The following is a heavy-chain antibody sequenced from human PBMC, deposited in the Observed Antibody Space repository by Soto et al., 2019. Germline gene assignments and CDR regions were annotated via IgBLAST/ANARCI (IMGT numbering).Heavy chain of an antibody. CDR2: ISSSSSYI. CDR1: GFTFSSYS. V-gene: IGHV3-21*01. Sequence: EVQLVESGGGLVKPGGSLRLSCAASGFTFSSYSMNWVRQAPGKGLEWFSSISSSSSYIYYADSVKGRFTISKDNAKNSLYLQMNSLRAEDTAVYYCARGAQTLDYWGQGTLVTVSS. CDR3: ARGAQTLDY. J-gene: IGHJ4*02.